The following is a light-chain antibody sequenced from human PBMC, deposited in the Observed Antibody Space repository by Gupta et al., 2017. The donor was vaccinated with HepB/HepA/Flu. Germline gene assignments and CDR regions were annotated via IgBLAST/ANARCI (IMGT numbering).Light chain of an antibody. CDR3: QQRSNWPLT. V-gene: IGKV3-11*01. Sequence: EIVLTQSPATLSLSPGETATLSCRTSQGVTYYLAWYQQKPGQAPRLLLYDTSYRASGIPDRFIGSGSGTGFTLTISSLEPEDFAVYYCQQRSNWPLTFGRGTKVEIK. J-gene: IGKJ4*01. CDR2: DTS. CDR1: QGVTYY.